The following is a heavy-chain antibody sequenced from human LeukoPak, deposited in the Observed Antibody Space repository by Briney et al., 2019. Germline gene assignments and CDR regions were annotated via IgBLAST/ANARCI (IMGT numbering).Heavy chain of an antibody. J-gene: IGHJ4*02. V-gene: IGHV1-69*13. CDR3: ARRTYYYDSSGYL. CDR1: GGTFSSYA. D-gene: IGHD3-22*01. Sequence: SVKVSCKASGGTFSSYAISWVRQAPGQGLEWMGGIIPIFGTANYAQKFQGRVTITADESTSTAYMELSSLRSEDTAVCYCARRTYYYDSSGYLWGQGTLVTVSS. CDR2: IIPIFGTA.